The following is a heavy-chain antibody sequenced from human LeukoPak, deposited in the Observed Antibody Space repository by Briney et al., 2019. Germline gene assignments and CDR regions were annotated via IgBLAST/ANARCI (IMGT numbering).Heavy chain of an antibody. CDR3: AKNGLGAVVKTD. D-gene: IGHD3-22*01. CDR2: INTNTGNP. J-gene: IGHJ4*02. CDR1: GYTFTGYY. Sequence: GASVTVSFKASGYTFTGYYMHWVRQAPGQGLEWMGWINTNTGNPTYAQGFTGRIVFSLDTSVSTAYLQISSLKAEDSAVYYCAKNGLGAVVKTDWGQGTLVTVSS. V-gene: IGHV7-4-1*02.